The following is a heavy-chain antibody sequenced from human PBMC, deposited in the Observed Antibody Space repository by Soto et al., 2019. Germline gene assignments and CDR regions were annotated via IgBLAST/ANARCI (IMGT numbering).Heavy chain of an antibody. Sequence: VQLVQSGAEVMQPGSSVRVSCKASGGTFSTYSVTWVRQSPVQGLEWIGGIIPIHDSQYYAQKFLGRVSVTVNTSTNTAFMVVGKMNYEDTAVYFCAGASALVTHVLLGDWGQGTLVLVSS. V-gene: IGHV1-69*06. CDR2: IIPIHDSQ. D-gene: IGHD2-21*02. CDR3: AGASALVTHVLLGD. J-gene: IGHJ4*02. CDR1: GGTFSTYS.